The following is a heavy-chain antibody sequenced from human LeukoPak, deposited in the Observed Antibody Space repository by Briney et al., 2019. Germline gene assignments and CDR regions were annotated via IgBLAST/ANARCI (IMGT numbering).Heavy chain of an antibody. J-gene: IGHJ6*03. V-gene: IGHV3-11*01. CDR1: GFTFSDYY. CDR2: ISGSGSTI. CDR3: ARAPDRYYYYYMDV. D-gene: IGHD1-14*01. Sequence: PGGSLRLSCAASGFTFSDYYMSWIRQAPGKGLEWVSYISGSGSTIYYADSVKGRFTISRDNAKNSLYLQMNSLRAEDTAVYYCARAPDRYYYYYMDVWGKGTTVTVSS.